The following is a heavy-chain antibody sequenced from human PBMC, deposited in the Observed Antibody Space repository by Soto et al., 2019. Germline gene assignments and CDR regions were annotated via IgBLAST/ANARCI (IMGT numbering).Heavy chain of an antibody. V-gene: IGHV3-21*01. CDR2: ISSSSSNI. CDR3: AIDWAPYSSSFDY. D-gene: IGHD6-13*01. Sequence: PGESLRLSCAASGVTFSSYNMDWVRQAPGKGLEWVSSISSSSSNIYYADSVKGRFTISSDNAKHSLHLQINSMRAEDTAVYYGAIDWAPYSSSFDYWGQGTLVTVSS. CDR1: GVTFSSYN. J-gene: IGHJ4*02.